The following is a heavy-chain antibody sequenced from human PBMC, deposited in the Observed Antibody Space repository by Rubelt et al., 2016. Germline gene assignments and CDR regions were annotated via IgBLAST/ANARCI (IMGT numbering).Heavy chain of an antibody. Sequence: SRGGLVQPGGSLRVSCAASGFTFSRYAMNWVRQAPGKGLEWVAAISGSGGSTFYADSVKGRFTISRDNAKNSLYLQMNSLRAEDTAVYYCARKKLGTNSFDHWGQGALVTVSS. D-gene: IGHD1-26*01. J-gene: IGHJ4*02. CDR2: ISGSGGST. CDR1: GFTFSRYA. V-gene: IGHV3-23*01. CDR3: ARKKLGTNSFDH.